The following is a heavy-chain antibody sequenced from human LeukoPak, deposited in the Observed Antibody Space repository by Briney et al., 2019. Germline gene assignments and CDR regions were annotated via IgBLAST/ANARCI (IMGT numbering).Heavy chain of an antibody. CDR2: IYYSGST. CDR1: GGSISSYY. J-gene: IGHJ4*02. D-gene: IGHD5-12*01. CDR3: ARLGGYGYFDY. V-gene: IGHV4-59*01. Sequence: PSETLSLTCTVSGGSISSYYWSWIRQPPGKGLEWIGYIYYSGSTNYNPSLKSRVTISVDTSKSQFSLKLSSVTAADTAVYYCARLGGYGYFDYWGQGTLVNVSS.